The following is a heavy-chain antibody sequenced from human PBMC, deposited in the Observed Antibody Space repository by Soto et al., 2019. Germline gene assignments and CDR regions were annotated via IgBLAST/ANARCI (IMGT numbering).Heavy chain of an antibody. CDR1: GFPFSWAG. D-gene: IGHD6-13*01. CDR2: VSDDGRDI. CDR3: ARELNNAAGAAFDV. J-gene: IGHJ3*01. V-gene: IGHV3-33*01. Sequence: QVQLVQSGGGAVLPGNSLRLSCAASGFPFSWAGMHWLRQTPGKGLEWVAVVSDDGRDIDYAESVRGRFSISRDKPKSTLKLQMNNLGDEDTAVYYCARELNNAAGAAFDVWGQGTQVIVSS.